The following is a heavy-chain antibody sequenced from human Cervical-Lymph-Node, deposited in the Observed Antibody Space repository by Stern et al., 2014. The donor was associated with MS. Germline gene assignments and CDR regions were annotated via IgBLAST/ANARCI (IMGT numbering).Heavy chain of an antibody. CDR2: ISSKPDGGTT. V-gene: IGHV3-15*01. Sequence: EVQLVESGGGLVTPGGALRLSCAASGFTFNLAWMSWVRQAPGKGLEWLGRISSKPDGGTTDYAAPVKGRITISRDDSKNMVFLQMNSLKTEDTAVYYCSTVGEAAVAGEYYFDSWGQGTLVTVSS. CDR3: STVGEAAVAGEYYFDS. J-gene: IGHJ4*02. D-gene: IGHD6-19*01. CDR1: GFTFNLAW.